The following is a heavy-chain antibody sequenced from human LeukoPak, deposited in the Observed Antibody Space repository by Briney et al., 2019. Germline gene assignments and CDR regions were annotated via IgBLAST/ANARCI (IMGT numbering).Heavy chain of an antibody. D-gene: IGHD5-12*01. CDR2: IIPIFGTA. CDR3: ARGPWGYSGYPGPAGPNAFDI. J-gene: IGHJ3*02. Sequence: SVKVSCKASGGTFSSYAISWVRQAPGQGLEWMGGIIPIFGTANYAQKLQGRVTMTTDTSTSTAYMELRSLRSDDTAVYYCARGPWGYSGYPGPAGPNAFDIWGQGTMVTVSS. V-gene: IGHV1-69*05. CDR1: GGTFSSYA.